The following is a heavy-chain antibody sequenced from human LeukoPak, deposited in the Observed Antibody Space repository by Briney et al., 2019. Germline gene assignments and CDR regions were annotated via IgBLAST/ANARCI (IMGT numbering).Heavy chain of an antibody. J-gene: IGHJ6*02. D-gene: IGHD5-18*01. Sequence: PSETLSLTCTVSGGSISSCYWSWIRQPPGKGLEWIGYIYYSGSINYNPSLKSRVTISVDTSKNQFSLKLSSVTAADTAVYYCARGAAEYGYGAPSYYYYGMDVWGQGTTVTVSS. CDR1: GGSISSCY. V-gene: IGHV4-59*08. CDR2: IYYSGSI. CDR3: ARGAAEYGYGAPSYYYYGMDV.